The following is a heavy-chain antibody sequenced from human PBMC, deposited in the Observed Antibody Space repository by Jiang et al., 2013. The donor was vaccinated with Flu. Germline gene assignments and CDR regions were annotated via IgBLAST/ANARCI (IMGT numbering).Heavy chain of an antibody. CDR3: ASGGTGHFDS. CDR1: GGSISNENW. CDR2: IFHTGST. J-gene: IGHJ4*02. D-gene: IGHD1-1*01. V-gene: IGHV4-4*02. Sequence: GPGLVKPSGTLSLTCAVSGGSISNENWWTWVRQPPGRGLEWIGEIFHTGSTNYNPSLKSRVTISVDMPKNQFSLKLTSATAADTAIYYCASGGTGHFDSWGQGTLVTVSS.